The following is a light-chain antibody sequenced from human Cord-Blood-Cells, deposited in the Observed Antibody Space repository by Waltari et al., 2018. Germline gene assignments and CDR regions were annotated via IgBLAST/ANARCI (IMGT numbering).Light chain of an antibody. CDR2: EVS. J-gene: IGLJ2*01. Sequence: QSALTQPPSASGSPGQSVTISCTGTSSDVGGYNYVSWYQQHPGKAPKLMIYEVSKRPSGVPDRFSGSKSGNTASLTGSGLQAEDEADYYCSSYAGSNRVFGGGTKQTVL. V-gene: IGLV2-8*01. CDR3: SSYAGSNRV. CDR1: SSDVGGYNY.